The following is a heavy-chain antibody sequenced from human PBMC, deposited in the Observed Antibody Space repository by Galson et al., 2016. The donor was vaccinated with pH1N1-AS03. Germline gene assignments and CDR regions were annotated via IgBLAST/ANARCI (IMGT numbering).Heavy chain of an antibody. J-gene: IGHJ6*02. CDR2: ISTASSSI. CDR1: GFPFSGYS. Sequence: SGFPFSGYSMNWVRQAPGKGLEWVSFISTASSSIYYADSVKGRFTISRDNAKNSLFLQMNSLRAEDTAVYFCAKASVAAAPSTYYYAMDVWGQGTTVTVSS. CDR3: AKASVAAAPSTYYYAMDV. D-gene: IGHD2-15*01. V-gene: IGHV3-21*04.